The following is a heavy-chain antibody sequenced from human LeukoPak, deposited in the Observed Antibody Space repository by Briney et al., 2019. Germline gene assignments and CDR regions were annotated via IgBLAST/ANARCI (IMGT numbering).Heavy chain of an antibody. V-gene: IGHV3-11*01. Sequence: PGGSLRLSCAASGLIFTDYYMNWIRQAPGRGLEWLSYISNTGSAAYYADSVKGRFTISRDNAKNLLYLQMNSLRAEDTAVYYCASDSSGYFGPWGQGTLVTVSS. CDR2: ISNTGSAA. CDR1: GLIFTDYY. J-gene: IGHJ5*02. CDR3: ASDSSGYFGP. D-gene: IGHD3-22*01.